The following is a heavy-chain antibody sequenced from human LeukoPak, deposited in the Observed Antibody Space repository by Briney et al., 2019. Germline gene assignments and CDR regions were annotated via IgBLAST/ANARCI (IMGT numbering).Heavy chain of an antibody. V-gene: IGHV5-51*01. CDR2: IYPGDSDT. CDR1: GYSFTSYW. CDR3: ARRPYCSGGSCYGEDYMDV. D-gene: IGHD2-15*01. Sequence: GESLKISCKGSGYSFTSYWIGWVRQMPGKGLEWMGIIYPGDSDTRYSPSFQGQVTISADKSISTAYLQWSSLKASDTAMYYCARRPYCSGGSCYGEDYMDVWGKGTTVTVSS. J-gene: IGHJ6*03.